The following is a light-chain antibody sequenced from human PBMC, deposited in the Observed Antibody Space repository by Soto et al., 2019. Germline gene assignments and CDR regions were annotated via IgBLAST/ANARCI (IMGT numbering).Light chain of an antibody. V-gene: IGKV3-20*01. Sequence: EVVLTQSPGTLSLSPGERATLSCRTSQSVSSSHLAWYQQKPGQAPRLLIYVSSSRASGIPDRFSGSGSGTDFTLTISRLEPEDFAVYYCQQYGTSPWTFGQGTQLEIK. CDR2: VSS. J-gene: IGKJ2*02. CDR3: QQYGTSPWT. CDR1: QSVSSSH.